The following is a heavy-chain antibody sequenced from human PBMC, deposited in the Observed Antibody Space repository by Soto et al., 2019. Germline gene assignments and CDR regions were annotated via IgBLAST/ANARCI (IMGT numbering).Heavy chain of an antibody. V-gene: IGHV3-21*01. CDR1: GFTFSSYS. J-gene: IGHJ4*02. CDR3: ARDRQSTPWYAADY. CDR2: ISGSCVYI. Sequence: RSSLRLSCEGCGFTFSSYSMNWVRQAPGKGLEWVSSISGSCVYIYYADSVKGRFTISRDNAKNSLYLQMTSLRDEDTALYYCARDRQSTPWYAADYWGQGSLVTVSS. D-gene: IGHD6-13*01.